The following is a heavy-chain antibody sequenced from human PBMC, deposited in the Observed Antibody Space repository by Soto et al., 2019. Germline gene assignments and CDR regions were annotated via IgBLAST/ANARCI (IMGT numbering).Heavy chain of an antibody. Sequence: EVQLLESGGGLVQPGGSLRLSCAASGFTFSSYAMSWVRQAPGKGLEWVSAISGSGGSTYYAESVKGRFTISRDNSKNTLYLQMNSLRAEDTAVYYCAKLPGVAQWLGIDYWGQGTLVTVSS. V-gene: IGHV3-23*01. J-gene: IGHJ4*02. D-gene: IGHD6-19*01. CDR2: ISGSGGST. CDR3: AKLPGVAQWLGIDY. CDR1: GFTFSSYA.